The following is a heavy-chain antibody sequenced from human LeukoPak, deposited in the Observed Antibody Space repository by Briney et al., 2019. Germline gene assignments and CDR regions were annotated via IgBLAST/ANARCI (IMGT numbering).Heavy chain of an antibody. CDR3: AREEVVGATGCDY. CDR1: GYTFTSYG. J-gene: IGHJ4*02. D-gene: IGHD1-26*01. V-gene: IGHV1-18*01. Sequence: ASVKVSCKASGYTFTSYGISWVRQAPGQGLEWMGWISAYNGNTNYAQKFQGRVTMTRDTSISTAYMELSRLRSDDTAVYYCAREEVVGATGCDYWGQGTPVTVSS. CDR2: ISAYNGNT.